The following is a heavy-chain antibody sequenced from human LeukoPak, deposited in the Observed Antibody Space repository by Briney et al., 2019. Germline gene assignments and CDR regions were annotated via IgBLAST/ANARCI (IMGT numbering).Heavy chain of an antibody. CDR2: IRLDGSNK. V-gene: IGHV3-30*02. Sequence: GGSLRLSCAASGFSFSTYGMHWVRQAPGKGLEWVAFIRLDGSNKYYADSVRGRFTISRDNSKNTLYLQINSLRAEDTALYYCAKPHFDYWGQGTLVTVSS. CDR1: GFSFSTYG. CDR3: AKPHFDY. J-gene: IGHJ4*02.